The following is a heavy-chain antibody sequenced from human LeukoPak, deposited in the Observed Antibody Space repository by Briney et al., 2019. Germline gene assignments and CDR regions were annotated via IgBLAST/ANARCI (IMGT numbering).Heavy chain of an antibody. CDR2: ISAYNGNT. CDR1: GYTFTSYG. D-gene: IGHD2-15*01. CDR3: ARDGDGYCSGGSCYEDLSWFDP. J-gene: IGHJ5*02. V-gene: IGHV1-18*01. Sequence: ASVKVSCKASGYTFTSYGISWVRQAPGQGLEWMGWISAYNGNTNYAQKLQSRVTMTTDTSTSTAYMELRSLRSDDTAVYYCARDGDGYCSGGSCYEDLSWFDPWGQGTLVTVSS.